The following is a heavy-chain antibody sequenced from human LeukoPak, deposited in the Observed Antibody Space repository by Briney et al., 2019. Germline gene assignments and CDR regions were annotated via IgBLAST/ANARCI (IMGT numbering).Heavy chain of an antibody. J-gene: IGHJ4*02. CDR3: ASFDYYGSGSYFKQWSDDY. Sequence: KSSETLSLTCTVSGYSISSDYYWGWIRQTPGKGLEWIGSVYHSGTTYHNPSLKSRVTMSVDTSKNQFSLKLSSVTAADTAVYYCASFDYYGSGSYFKQWSDDYWGQGTLVTVSS. CDR1: GYSISSDYY. D-gene: IGHD3-10*01. CDR2: VYHSGTT. V-gene: IGHV4-38-2*02.